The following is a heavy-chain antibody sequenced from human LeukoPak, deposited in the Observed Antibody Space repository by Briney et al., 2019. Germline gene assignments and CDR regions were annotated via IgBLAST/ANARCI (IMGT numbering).Heavy chain of an antibody. CDR2: INAGNGNT. CDR1: GYTFTSYA. J-gene: IGHJ6*02. V-gene: IGHV1-3*01. Sequence: ASVKVSCKASGYTFTSYAMHWVRQAPGQGLEWMGWINAGNGNTKYSQKFQGRVTITRDTSASTAYMELSSLRSEDTAVYYCARDGKRFLDQDDYYYGMDVWGQGTTVTVSS. D-gene: IGHD3-3*01. CDR3: ARDGKRFLDQDDYYYGMDV.